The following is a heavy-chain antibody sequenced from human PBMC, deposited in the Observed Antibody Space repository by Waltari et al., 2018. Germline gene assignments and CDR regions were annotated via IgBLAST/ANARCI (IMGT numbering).Heavy chain of an antibody. CDR1: GGSFSGYY. J-gene: IGHJ5*02. CDR3: ARGRIAAAGPMGWFDP. Sequence: QVQLQQWGAGLLKPSETLSLTCAVYGGSFSGYYWSWIRQSPGKGLEWIGEINHSGSTNYNPSLKSRVTISVDTSKNQFSLKLSSVTAADTAVYYCARGRIAAAGPMGWFDPWGQGTLVTVSS. V-gene: IGHV4-34*01. CDR2: INHSGST. D-gene: IGHD6-13*01.